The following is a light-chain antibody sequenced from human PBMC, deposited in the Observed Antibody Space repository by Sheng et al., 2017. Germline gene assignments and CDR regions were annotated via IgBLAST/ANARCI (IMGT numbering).Light chain of an antibody. CDR1: QSFSSD. CDR3: HQYGTSPGA. V-gene: IGKV3-20*01. Sequence: EIVMTQSPATLSVSPGERATFSCRASQSFSSDLAWYQQKPGQAPRLLIYAASTRATGIPDRFSGSGSGTDFTLTITRLEPEDFAVYYCHQYGTSPGAFGQGTKVEIK. CDR2: AAS. J-gene: IGKJ1*01.